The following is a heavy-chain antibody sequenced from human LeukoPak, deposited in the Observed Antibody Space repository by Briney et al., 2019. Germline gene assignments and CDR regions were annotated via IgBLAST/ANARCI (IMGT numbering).Heavy chain of an antibody. Sequence: SVKGSCKASGGTFSSYAISWVRQAPGQGLEWMGGIIPIFGAANYAQKFQGRVTITTDESTNTAYLELSSLRSEDTAVYYCARHLHSSRWSAFDTWGQGTMVTVSS. D-gene: IGHD6-13*01. CDR3: ARHLHSSRWSAFDT. V-gene: IGHV1-69*05. J-gene: IGHJ3*02. CDR2: IIPIFGAA. CDR1: GGTFSSYA.